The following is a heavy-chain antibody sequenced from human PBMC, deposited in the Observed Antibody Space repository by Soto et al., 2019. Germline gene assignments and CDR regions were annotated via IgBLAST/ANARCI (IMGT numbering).Heavy chain of an antibody. Sequence: QVQLVQSGAEVKKPGASVKVSCKASGYTFTGYYMHWVRQAPGQGLEWMGWINPNSGGTNYAQKFQGWVTMTRDTSISTAYMELSRLRSDDTAVYYCARVKQTSGSYYPLNSYYYGMDVWGQGTTVTVSS. J-gene: IGHJ6*02. CDR2: INPNSGGT. V-gene: IGHV1-2*04. CDR1: GYTFTGYY. D-gene: IGHD3-10*01. CDR3: ARVKQTSGSYYPLNSYYYGMDV.